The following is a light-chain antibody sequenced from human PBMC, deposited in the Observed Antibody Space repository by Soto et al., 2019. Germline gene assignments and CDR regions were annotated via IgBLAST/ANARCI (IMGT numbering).Light chain of an antibody. Sequence: IHMTQSPSAMSASVGDRVTISCRASQDIGNHLAWFQQKPGKVPQRLIYAASSLQTGVPSRFSGSGSGTDFTLTINSLQPEDFATYYCLQHDSFPPTFGQGTRLEIK. V-gene: IGKV1-17*03. CDR1: QDIGNH. CDR2: AAS. CDR3: LQHDSFPPT. J-gene: IGKJ5*01.